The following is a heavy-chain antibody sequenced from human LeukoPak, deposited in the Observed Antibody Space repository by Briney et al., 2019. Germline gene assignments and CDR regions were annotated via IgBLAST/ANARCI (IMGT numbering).Heavy chain of an antibody. CDR3: AREEARGYSGYDGGPFDY. CDR1: GFTFSSYA. CDR2: ISYDGSNK. V-gene: IGHV3-30-3*01. Sequence: TGGSLRLSCAASGFTFSSYAMHWVRQAPGKGLEWVAVISYDGSNKYYADPVKGRFTISRDNSKNTLYLQMNSLRAEDTAVYYCAREEARGYSGYDGGPFDYWGQGTLVTVSS. J-gene: IGHJ4*02. D-gene: IGHD5-12*01.